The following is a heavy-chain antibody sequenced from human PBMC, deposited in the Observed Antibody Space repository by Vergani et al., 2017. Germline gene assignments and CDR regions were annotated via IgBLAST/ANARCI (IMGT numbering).Heavy chain of an antibody. CDR1: GGSFTSYH. J-gene: IGHJ6*03. CDR3: ARVNTETNGELYYYYYMDV. Sequence: QVQLQQWGGGLLKPSETLSLTCVVNGGSFTSYHWTWIRQSPGEGLEWVGDIDHTGRPDYNPSLKSRLTMSVDKSRNQFSLTSNSVAATDTAIYFCARVNTETNGELYYYYYMDVWGQGTAVTVS. D-gene: IGHD4-11*01. V-gene: IGHV4-34*01. CDR2: IDHTGRP.